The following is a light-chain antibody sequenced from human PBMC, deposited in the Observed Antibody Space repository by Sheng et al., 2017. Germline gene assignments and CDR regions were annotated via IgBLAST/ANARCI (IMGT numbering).Light chain of an antibody. V-gene: IGKV3-15*01. CDR1: QSISSN. CDR2: AAS. Sequence: EIVMTQSPATLSVSPGERATLSCRASQSISSNLAWYQQIPGQAPRLLIYAASTRATGIPARFSGSGSGTEFTLTISSLQSEDFAVYYCQQYNNWLRTFGQGTKVEI. CDR3: QQYNNWLRT. J-gene: IGKJ1*01.